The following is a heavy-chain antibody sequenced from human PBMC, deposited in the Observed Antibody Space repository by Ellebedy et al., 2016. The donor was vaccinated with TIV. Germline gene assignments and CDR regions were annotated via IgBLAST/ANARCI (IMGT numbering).Heavy chain of an antibody. CDR2: IKEDGSDI. V-gene: IGHV3-7*01. Sequence: GESLKISCAASGFTFSTYWMSWVRQAPGKGLEWVANIKEDGSDITYADSVKGRFTISRDNAQNSLYLQMDSLRAEDTAVYYCAKGRGGGSDSSAPRYYFDYWGLGTLVTVSS. CDR1: GFTFSTYW. D-gene: IGHD3-22*01. CDR3: AKGRGGGSDSSAPRYYFDY. J-gene: IGHJ4*02.